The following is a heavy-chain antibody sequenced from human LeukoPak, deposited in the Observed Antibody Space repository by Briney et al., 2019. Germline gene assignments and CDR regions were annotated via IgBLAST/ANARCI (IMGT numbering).Heavy chain of an antibody. CDR2: VTPFNNRT. D-gene: IGHD3-3*01. CDR1: GSSFTYRY. J-gene: IGHJ3*02. V-gene: IGHV1-45*02. CDR3: ASRLEWSQGDAFDI. Sequence: ASVKVSCKASGSSFTYRYLHWVRQAPGQALEWMGWVTPFNNRTNYAQKFQDRVSFTWDRSVTTAYMELTSLRSEDTAVFFCASRLEWSQGDAFDIWGQGTLVTVSS.